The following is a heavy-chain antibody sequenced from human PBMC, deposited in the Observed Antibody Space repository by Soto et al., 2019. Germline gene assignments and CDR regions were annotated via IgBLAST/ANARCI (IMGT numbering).Heavy chain of an antibody. Sequence: ASVKVSCKASGYTFTGYYMHWVRQAPGQGLEWMGWINPNSGGTNYAQKFQGWVTMTRDTSISTAYMELSRLRSDDTAVYYCARETPYSGYDPPGFDYWGQGTLVTVSS. CDR2: INPNSGGT. V-gene: IGHV1-2*04. D-gene: IGHD5-12*01. CDR1: GYTFTGYY. J-gene: IGHJ4*02. CDR3: ARETPYSGYDPPGFDY.